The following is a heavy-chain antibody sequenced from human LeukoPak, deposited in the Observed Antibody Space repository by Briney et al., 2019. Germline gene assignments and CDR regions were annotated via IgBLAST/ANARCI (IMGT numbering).Heavy chain of an antibody. Sequence: GGSLRLSCAVSGFTVSGSYMSWVRQAPGMGLQWVSVIYSDDSTYYADSVKGRFTISRDNSKSTLYLQMNSLRAEDTAIYYCAREKTYFYGMDVWGRGTTVIVSS. CDR1: GFTVSGSY. CDR3: AREKTYFYGMDV. V-gene: IGHV3-53*01. J-gene: IGHJ6*02. CDR2: IYSDDST.